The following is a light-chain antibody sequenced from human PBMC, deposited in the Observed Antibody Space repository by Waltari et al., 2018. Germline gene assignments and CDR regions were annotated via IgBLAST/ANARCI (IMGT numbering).Light chain of an antibody. J-gene: IGKJ2*01. CDR2: GAS. CDR3: QQYDNWPPYT. V-gene: IGKV3-15*01. CDR1: QSVSIH. Sequence: IVMTQSLATMSVSPGERATLSCRASQSVSIHLAWYQQKPGQAPRLLIYGASTRATGIPARFSGTGSGTEFSLTISSLQSEDVAVYYCQQYDNWPPYTFGQGTNLEIK.